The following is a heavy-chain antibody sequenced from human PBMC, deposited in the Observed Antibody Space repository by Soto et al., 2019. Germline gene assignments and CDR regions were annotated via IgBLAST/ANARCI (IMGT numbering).Heavy chain of an antibody. CDR1: GFTFSSYS. J-gene: IGHJ4*02. D-gene: IGHD5-18*01. Sequence: EVQLVESGGGLVKPGGSLRLSCAASGFTFSSYSMNWVRQAPGKGLVWVSSISSSSSYIYYADSVKGRFTISRDNAKNSLYLQMNSLRAEDTAVYYCARDQPGYSYGYGLGYRGQGTLVIVSS. CDR2: ISSSSSYI. V-gene: IGHV3-21*01. CDR3: ARDQPGYSYGYGLGY.